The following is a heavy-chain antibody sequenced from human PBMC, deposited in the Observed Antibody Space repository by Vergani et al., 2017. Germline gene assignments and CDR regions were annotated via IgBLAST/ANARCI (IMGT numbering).Heavy chain of an antibody. CDR3: VSGGHGSENGGALQL. CDR2: IYPGDSEV. V-gene: IGHV5-51*01. Sequence: EVMLVQSGAEVKKPGESLKISCQAFGYIFSNFWIGWVRQRPGRGLEWMGIIYPGDSEVKSNPTFRGQVIFSVDTSVNTAYLQWRSLQASDTATYFCVSGGHGSENGGALQLWGQGTNITVSS. CDR1: GYIFSNFW. D-gene: IGHD3-10*01. J-gene: IGHJ3*01.